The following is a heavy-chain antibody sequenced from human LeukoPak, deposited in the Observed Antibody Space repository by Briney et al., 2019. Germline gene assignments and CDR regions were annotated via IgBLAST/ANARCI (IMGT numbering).Heavy chain of an antibody. Sequence: PGGSLRLSCAASGFTFSSHWMHWVRQGPGKGLVWVSRINSDGSSTSYAGSVKGRFTISRDNAKNTLYLQVNSLRAEDTAVYYCARGSYYFESGSWGQGTLVTVSS. CDR1: GFTFSSHW. CDR2: INSDGSST. J-gene: IGHJ4*02. V-gene: IGHV3-74*01. CDR3: ARGSYYFESGS. D-gene: IGHD3-10*01.